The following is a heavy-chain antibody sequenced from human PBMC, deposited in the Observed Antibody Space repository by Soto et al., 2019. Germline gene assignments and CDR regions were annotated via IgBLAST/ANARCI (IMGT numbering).Heavy chain of an antibody. CDR1: GDSVSSNSAA. Sequence: QSPTLSLTCAISGDSVSSNSAAWNWIRQSPSRGLEWLGRTYYRSKWYNDYAVSVKSRITINPDTSKNQFSLQLNSVTPEDTAVYYCARALLGNSRYYYGMDVWGQGTTVTVSS. J-gene: IGHJ6*02. D-gene: IGHD4-4*01. CDR2: TYYRSKWYN. V-gene: IGHV6-1*01. CDR3: ARALLGNSRYYYGMDV.